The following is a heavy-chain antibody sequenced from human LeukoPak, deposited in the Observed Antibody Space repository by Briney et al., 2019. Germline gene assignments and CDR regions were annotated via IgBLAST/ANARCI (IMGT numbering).Heavy chain of an antibody. D-gene: IGHD3-16*02. V-gene: IGHV3-30*04. CDR3: ATSNYVWGSYRYTGAKDY. Sequence: GGSLRLSCAASGFTFSSYAMHWVRQAPGKGREGVAVISYDGSNKYYADSVKGRFTISRDNSKNTLYLQMNSLRSEDTAVYYSATSNYVWGSYRYTGAKDYWGQGTLVTVSS. CDR2: ISYDGSNK. J-gene: IGHJ4*02. CDR1: GFTFSSYA.